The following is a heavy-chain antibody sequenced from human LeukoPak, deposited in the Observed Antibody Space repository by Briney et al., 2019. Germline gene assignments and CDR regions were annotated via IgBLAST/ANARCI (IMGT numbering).Heavy chain of an antibody. CDR3: ARGRSGYDFWSGYSKAPHFDY. CDR1: GFTFSSYS. J-gene: IGHJ4*02. V-gene: IGHV3-21*01. Sequence: GGSLRLSCAASGFTFSSYSMNWVRQAPGKGLEWVSSISSSSSYIYYADSVKGRFTISRDNAKNSLYLQMNSLRAEDTAVYYCARGRSGYDFWSGYSKAPHFDYWGQGTLVTVSS. CDR2: ISSSSSYI. D-gene: IGHD3-3*01.